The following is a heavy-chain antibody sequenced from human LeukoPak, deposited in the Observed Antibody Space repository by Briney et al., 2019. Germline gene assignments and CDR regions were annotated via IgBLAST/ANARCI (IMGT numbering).Heavy chain of an antibody. V-gene: IGHV3-21*01. D-gene: IGHD6-13*01. CDR1: GFTFSSYS. Sequence: GGSLRLSCAASGFTFSSYSMNWVRQAPGKGLEWVSSISGSSSYIYYADSVKGRFTISRDNAKNSLYLQMNSLRAEDTAVYYCARDPGTPYSSSWYSHYYYYMDVWGKGTTVTISS. CDR3: ARDPGTPYSSSWYSHYYYYMDV. J-gene: IGHJ6*03. CDR2: ISGSSSYI.